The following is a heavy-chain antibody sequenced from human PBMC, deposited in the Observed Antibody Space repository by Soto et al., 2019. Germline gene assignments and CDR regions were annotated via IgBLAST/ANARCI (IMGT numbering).Heavy chain of an antibody. D-gene: IGHD2-15*01. CDR3: AEGALYCSGGSCYPEYYYYGLDV. J-gene: IGHJ6*02. V-gene: IGHV4-31*03. Sequence: QVQLQESGPGLVKPSQTLSLTCTVSGGSISSGGYYWSWIRQHPGKGLEWIGYIYHSGSTYYKPSLKSRVTISADTSNNQFSLNLRSVTAADTAVYYCAEGALYCSGGSCYPEYYYYGLDVWGQVTTVTVSS. CDR2: IYHSGST. CDR1: GGSISSGGYY.